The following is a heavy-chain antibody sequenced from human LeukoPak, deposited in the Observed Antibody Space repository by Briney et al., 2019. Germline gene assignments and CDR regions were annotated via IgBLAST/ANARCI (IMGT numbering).Heavy chain of an antibody. CDR1: GYAFSGDW. D-gene: IGHD1-14*01. J-gene: IGHJ4*02. CDR2: INNDGSST. CDR3: ASFNPISLSDY. Sequence: GGSLRLPCKGSGYAFSGDWMHWVRQAPGKGLVWVSRINNDGSSTGYADSVTGRFTISRDNAKNTLFLQMSSLRAEDTAVYYCASFNPISLSDYWGQGTLVTASS. V-gene: IGHV3-74*01.